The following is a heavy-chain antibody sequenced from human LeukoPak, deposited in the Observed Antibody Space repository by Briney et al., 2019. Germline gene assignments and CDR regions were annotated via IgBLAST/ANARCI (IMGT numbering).Heavy chain of an antibody. D-gene: IGHD2-2*01. CDR2: ISAYNGNT. V-gene: IGHV1-18*01. Sequence: ASVKVSCTASGYTFTSYGFSWVRQAPGQGLEWMGWISAYNGNTNYAQKLQGRVTMTTDTSTSTAYMELRSLRSDDTAVYYCAREWGLYCSSTSCYYYYYGMDVWGQGTTVTVSS. CDR3: AREWGLYCSSTSCYYYYYGMDV. J-gene: IGHJ6*02. CDR1: GYTFTSYG.